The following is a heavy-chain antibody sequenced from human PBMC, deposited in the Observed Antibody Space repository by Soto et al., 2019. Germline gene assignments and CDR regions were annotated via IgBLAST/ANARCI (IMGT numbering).Heavy chain of an antibody. Sequence: ASVKVSCKASGYTFTTYYMHWVRQAPGQGLEWMGRINANDGNTNYAQKLQGRVTMTTDTSTSTAYMELRSLRSDDTAVYYCARDQQLVRSFYKFDPWGQGTLVTVS. CDR3: ARDQQLVRSFYKFDP. D-gene: IGHD6-13*01. CDR1: GYTFTTYY. CDR2: INANDGNT. V-gene: IGHV1-46*01. J-gene: IGHJ5*02.